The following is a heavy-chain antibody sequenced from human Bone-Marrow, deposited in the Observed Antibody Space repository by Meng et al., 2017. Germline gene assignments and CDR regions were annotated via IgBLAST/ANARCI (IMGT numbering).Heavy chain of an antibody. V-gene: IGHV4-30-2*01. CDR2: IYHSGTA. J-gene: IGHJ4*02. CDR3: ARGDGYNRYFDY. CDR1: GGSISSDNYP. D-gene: IGHD5-24*01. Sequence: QPQLQESGSGLVKPSQTLSLTCAVSGGSISSDNYPWSWIRQPPGKGLESIGYIYHSGTAYYNPSLESRVTTSVDRSKNQFSLKLSSVTAADTAVYYCARGDGYNRYFDYWGQGTLVTVSS.